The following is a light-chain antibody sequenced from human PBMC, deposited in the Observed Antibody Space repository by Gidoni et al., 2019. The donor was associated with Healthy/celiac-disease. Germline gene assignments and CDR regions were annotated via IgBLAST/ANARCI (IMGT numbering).Light chain of an antibody. V-gene: IGKV3-20*01. CDR3: QQYGSSLLT. Sequence: EVVLTQSPGTLSLSPGDRATLSCRASQSVSSSYLAWYQQKPGPAPRLLIYGASSRATGIPDRFSGSGSGTDFTLTIRRLEPEAFAVYSCQQYGSSLLTFGGGTKVEIK. J-gene: IGKJ4*01. CDR1: QSVSSSY. CDR2: GAS.